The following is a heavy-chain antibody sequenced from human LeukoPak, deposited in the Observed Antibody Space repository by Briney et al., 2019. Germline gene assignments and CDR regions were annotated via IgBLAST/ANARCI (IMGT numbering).Heavy chain of an antibody. CDR1: GGSISGYY. Sequence: PSETLSLTCTVSGGSISGYYWSWIRQPPGKGLEWIGCIYHSGSTNYNPSLKSRVTISVDTSKNQFSLRLSSVTAADTAVYYCARSYYDSSGYFYDAFDIWGQGTMVTVSS. V-gene: IGHV4-59*01. CDR2: IYHSGST. CDR3: ARSYYDSSGYFYDAFDI. J-gene: IGHJ3*02. D-gene: IGHD3-22*01.